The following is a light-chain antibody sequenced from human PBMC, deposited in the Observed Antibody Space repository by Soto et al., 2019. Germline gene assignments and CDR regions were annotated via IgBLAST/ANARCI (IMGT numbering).Light chain of an antibody. V-gene: IGKV3D-15*01. CDR3: QQYNNWPRT. CDR2: GAS. Sequence: EIVLTQSPGTLSLSPGERATLSCRASQSISSDLAWYQQQPGQAPRLLIYGASTRATGIPARFSGSGSGTEFTLTISSLQSEDFAVYYCQQYNNWPRTFGQGTKVDIK. CDR1: QSISSD. J-gene: IGKJ1*01.